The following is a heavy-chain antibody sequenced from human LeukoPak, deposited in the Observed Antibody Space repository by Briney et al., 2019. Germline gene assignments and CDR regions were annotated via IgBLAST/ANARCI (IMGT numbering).Heavy chain of an antibody. CDR3: AKSHSSGWYEVGTAIDY. D-gene: IGHD6-19*01. V-gene: IGHV3-9*03. CDR1: GFTFDDYA. CDR2: ISWNSGSI. Sequence: PGRSLRLSXAASGFTFDDYAMHWVRQAPGKGLERVSGISWNSGSIGYADSVKGRFTISRDNAKNSLYLQMNSLRAEDMALYYCAKSHSSGWYEVGTAIDYWGQGTLVTVSS. J-gene: IGHJ4*02.